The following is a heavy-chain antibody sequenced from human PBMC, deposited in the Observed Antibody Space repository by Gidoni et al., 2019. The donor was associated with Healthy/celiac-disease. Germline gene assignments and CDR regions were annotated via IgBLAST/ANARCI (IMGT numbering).Heavy chain of an antibody. CDR2: IWYDGSKK. D-gene: IGHD2-15*01. CDR3: ARDGKVVVAAGYFDY. J-gene: IGHJ4*02. V-gene: IGHV3-33*01. CDR1: GFTFSSYG. Sequence: QVQLVESGGGVVQPGGSLRLSCAASGFTFSSYGTHWVRQAPGKGLEWVAVIWYDGSKKYYVDSVKGRFTISRDNSKNTLYLQMNSLRAEDTAMYYCARDGKVVVAAGYFDYWGQGTLVTVSS.